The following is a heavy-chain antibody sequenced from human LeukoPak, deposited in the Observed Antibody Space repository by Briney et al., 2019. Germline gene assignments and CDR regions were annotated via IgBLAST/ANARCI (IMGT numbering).Heavy chain of an antibody. Sequence: GASVKVSCKASGYTFIVYSINWLRQAPGQGLEWMGWITTSTGKPTYAQGFTGRFVFSLDTSVSTTYLHINSLKAEDTAVYYCARDASMINFDYWGQGSLVTVSS. CDR2: ITTSTGKP. V-gene: IGHV7-4-1*02. CDR1: GYTFIVYS. J-gene: IGHJ4*02. D-gene: IGHD3-16*01. CDR3: ARDASMINFDY.